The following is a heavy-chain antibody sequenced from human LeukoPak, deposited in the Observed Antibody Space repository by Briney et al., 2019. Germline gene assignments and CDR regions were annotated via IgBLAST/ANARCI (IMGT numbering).Heavy chain of an antibody. CDR2: INWNGGST. CDR3: ARGAMYYDYVWGSYRFLFFDY. V-gene: IGHV3-20*04. Sequence: GSLRLSCAASGFTFDDHGMSWVRQAPGKGLEWVSGINWNGGSTGYADSVKGRLTISRDNAKNSLYLQMNSLRAEDTAVYYCARGAMYYDYVWGSYRFLFFDYWGQGTLVTVSS. CDR1: GFTFDDHG. D-gene: IGHD3-16*02. J-gene: IGHJ4*02.